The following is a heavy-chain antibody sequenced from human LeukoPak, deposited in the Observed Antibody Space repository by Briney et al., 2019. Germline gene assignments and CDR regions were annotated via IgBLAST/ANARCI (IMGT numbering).Heavy chain of an antibody. J-gene: IGHJ3*02. V-gene: IGHV3-74*01. D-gene: IGHD5-18*01. CDR3: AKVIDSYGQGDI. Sequence: GGSLRLSCAASGFTFSSCWMHWVRQVPGKGLVWVSRINSDGSSTSYADSVKGRFTISRDNAKNTLYLQMSSLRAEDTAVYYCAKVIDSYGQGDIWGQGTMVTVSS. CDR1: GFTFSSCW. CDR2: INSDGSST.